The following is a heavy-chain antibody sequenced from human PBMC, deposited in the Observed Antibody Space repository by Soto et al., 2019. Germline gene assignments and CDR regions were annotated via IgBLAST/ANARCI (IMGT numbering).Heavy chain of an antibody. Sequence: QVQLVQSGAEVKKPGASVKVSCKASGYTSTSYGISWVRQAPGQGREWMGWISAYNGNTNYAQKLQGRVTMTTDTSTSTAYMELGSQRSDDTAVYYCARDRGRGEERARAIATYWGQGTLVTVSS. CDR3: ARDRGRGEERARAIATY. D-gene: IGHD3-10*01. J-gene: IGHJ4*02. CDR1: GYTSTSYG. CDR2: ISAYNGNT. V-gene: IGHV1-18*01.